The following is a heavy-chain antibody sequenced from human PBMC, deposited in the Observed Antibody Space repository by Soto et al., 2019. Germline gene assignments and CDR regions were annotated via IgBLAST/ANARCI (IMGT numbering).Heavy chain of an antibody. CDR1: GFTFSSYW. D-gene: IGHD3-22*01. CDR3: ARGDYFDRRFDY. V-gene: IGHV3-7*03. J-gene: IGHJ4*02. Sequence: GGSLRLSCAVSGFTFSSYWMSWVRQAPGKGLEWVATIKQDESEKYYVDSVKGRFTVSRDNAKNSLYLQMNSLRVEDTAVYYCARGDYFDRRFDYWGQGTLVTVSS. CDR2: IKQDESEK.